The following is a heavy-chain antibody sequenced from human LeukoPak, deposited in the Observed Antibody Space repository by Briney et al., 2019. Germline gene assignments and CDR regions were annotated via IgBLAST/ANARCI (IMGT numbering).Heavy chain of an antibody. CDR1: GFTFSSYW. V-gene: IGHV3-7*01. CDR3: ARDIRYFDL. CDR2: INQEGRDK. J-gene: IGHJ2*01. Sequence: GGSLRLSCAASGFTFSSYWMTWVRQAPGKGLEWVGNINQEGRDKNYVDSVKGRFTISRDNTKNSLYLQMNNLRAEDTAVYYCARDIRYFDLWGRGTLVTVSS.